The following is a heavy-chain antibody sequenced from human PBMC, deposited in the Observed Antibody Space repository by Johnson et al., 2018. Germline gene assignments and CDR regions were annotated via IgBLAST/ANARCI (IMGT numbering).Heavy chain of an antibody. Sequence: QVQLQESGPGLVKPSETLSLSCTVSGGSISSYYWSWIRQPPGKGLEWIGYIYYSGSTNSNPSLTSRVTKSVDTSQNQFSLKLSSVTAADAAVYYCARGGRITMVRGVYYYYYMDVWGKGTTVTVSS. CDR2: IYYSGST. D-gene: IGHD3-10*01. CDR3: ARGGRITMVRGVYYYYYMDV. CDR1: GGSISSYY. V-gene: IGHV4-59*01. J-gene: IGHJ6*03.